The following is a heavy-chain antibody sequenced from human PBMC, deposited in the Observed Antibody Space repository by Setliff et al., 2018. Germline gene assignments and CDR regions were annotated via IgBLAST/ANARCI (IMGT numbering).Heavy chain of an antibody. J-gene: IGHJ4*02. CDR3: AKTCSGSGCYAGLES. CDR1: GFTFSSYW. Sequence: LRLSCAASGFTFSSYWMHWVRQAPGKGLEWVAVIWDDGGNKYHADSVKGRFTISRDNSKNTLYLQMNSLRPEDTAVYYCAKTCSGSGCYAGLESWGQGTPVTVSS. CDR2: IWDDGGNK. D-gene: IGHD2-15*01. V-gene: IGHV3-33*08.